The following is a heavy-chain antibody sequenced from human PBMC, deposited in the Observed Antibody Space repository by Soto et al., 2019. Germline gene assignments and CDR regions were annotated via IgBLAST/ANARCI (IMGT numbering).Heavy chain of an antibody. V-gene: IGHV1-2*02. CDR3: ARLQIKVAGTN. Sequence: ASVKVSCKASGYTFSDYYMHWVRQAPGQGLEWMGWINANSGGTTYAQKFQGRVTMTRDTSISTAYMELSRLSSDDTAIYYCARLQIKVAGTNWGQGTLVTVSS. CDR1: GYTFSDYY. J-gene: IGHJ4*02. D-gene: IGHD6-19*01. CDR2: INANSGGT.